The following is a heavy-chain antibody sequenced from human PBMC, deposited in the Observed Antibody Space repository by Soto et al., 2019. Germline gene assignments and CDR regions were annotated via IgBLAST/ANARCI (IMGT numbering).Heavy chain of an antibody. CDR1: GGTFSSYA. CDR3: ASHKTVPHYYFDY. J-gene: IGHJ4*02. V-gene: IGHV1-69*13. CDR2: IIPIFGTA. Sequence: SVKVSCKASGGTFSSYAISWVRQAPGQGLEWMGGIIPIFGTAHYAQKFQGRVTITADESTSTASMELSSLRSEDTAVYYCASHKTVPHYYFDYWGQGTLVTVSS. D-gene: IGHD2-2*01.